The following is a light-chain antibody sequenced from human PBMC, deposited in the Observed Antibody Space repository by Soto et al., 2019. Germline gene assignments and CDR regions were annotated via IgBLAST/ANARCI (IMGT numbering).Light chain of an antibody. J-gene: IGKJ2*01. V-gene: IGKV4-1*01. CDR2: WAS. CDR3: QQYYRSPPT. CDR1: QSVFYISNNKNY. Sequence: DIVMTQSPEYLAVPLGERATINCKSSQSVFYISNNKNYLAWYQQKPGQPPKLLIYWASTRESGVPDRFSGSGSGTYFSLTISSLQAEDVAVYYCQQYYRSPPTFGQGTKLVIK.